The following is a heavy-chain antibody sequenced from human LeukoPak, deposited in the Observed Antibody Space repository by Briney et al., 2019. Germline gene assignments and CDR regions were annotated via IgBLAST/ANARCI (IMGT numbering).Heavy chain of an antibody. CDR2: ISGSGGST. CDR1: GFTFSSYA. D-gene: IGHD3-22*01. V-gene: IGHV3-23*01. CDR3: AKEARRYDSSGYYQGGYFDY. Sequence: PGGSLRLSCAASGFTFSSYAMSWVRPAPGKGLEWVSAISGSGGSTYYADSVKGRFTISRDNSKNTLYLQMNSLRAEDTAVYYCAKEARRYDSSGYYQGGYFDYWGQGTLVTVSS. J-gene: IGHJ4*02.